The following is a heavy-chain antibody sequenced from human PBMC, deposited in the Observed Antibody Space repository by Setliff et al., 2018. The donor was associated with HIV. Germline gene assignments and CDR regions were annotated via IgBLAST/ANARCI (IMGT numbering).Heavy chain of an antibody. D-gene: IGHD6-19*01. CDR3: ANGGGSAVAGTEGLNN. Sequence: PGGSLRLSCAVSGFTFNNYWIVWVREAPGKGLEWVANIDQDGSHKYYVDSVKGRFTISRDNAKNSLYRQMNSLRAEDTALYYCANGGGSAVAGTEGLNNWGQGTLVTVSS. CDR2: IDQDGSHK. CDR1: GFTFNNYW. V-gene: IGHV3-7*03. J-gene: IGHJ4*02.